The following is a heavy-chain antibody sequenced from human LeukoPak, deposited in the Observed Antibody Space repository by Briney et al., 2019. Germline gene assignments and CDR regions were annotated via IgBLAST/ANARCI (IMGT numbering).Heavy chain of an antibody. CDR2: IYSGGST. Sequence: GGSLRLSCAASGFTVSSNYMSWVRQAPGKGLEWVSVIYSGGSTYYADSVKGRFTISRDNSKNTLYLQMNSLRAEDTAVYYCARDQPSPFYDFWSGYYSSHNYYYYGMDVWGQGTTVTVSS. CDR3: ARDQPSPFYDFWSGYYSSHNYYYYGMDV. CDR1: GFTVSSNY. J-gene: IGHJ6*02. D-gene: IGHD3-3*01. V-gene: IGHV3-66*01.